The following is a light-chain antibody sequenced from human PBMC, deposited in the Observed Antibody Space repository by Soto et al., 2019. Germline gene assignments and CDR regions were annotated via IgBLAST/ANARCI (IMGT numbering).Light chain of an antibody. CDR2: AAS. V-gene: IGKV1-6*01. CDR1: QDIRND. J-gene: IGKJ1*01. Sequence: AIQMTQSPSSLSAFVGDRVTITCRASQDIRNDLGWYQQKPGKAPKLLLYAASKLQSGVPSRFSGSGSGTDFTHTISSLQPADFATYYCLQDYIYPWTFGQGTKVEIK. CDR3: LQDYIYPWT.